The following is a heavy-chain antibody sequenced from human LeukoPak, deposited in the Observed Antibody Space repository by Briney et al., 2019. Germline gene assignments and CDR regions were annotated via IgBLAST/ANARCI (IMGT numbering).Heavy chain of an antibody. CDR2: ISSSSSYI. CDR1: GFTFSSYS. V-gene: IGHV3-21*01. CDR3: ARAIFPSYYYGMDV. Sequence: GGSLRLSCAASGFTFSSYSMNWVRQAPGKGLEWVSSISSSSSYIYYADSVKGRFTISRDNAKNSLYLQMNSLRAEDTAVYYCARAIFPSYYYGMDVWGQGTTVTVSS. D-gene: IGHD2/OR15-2a*01. J-gene: IGHJ6*02.